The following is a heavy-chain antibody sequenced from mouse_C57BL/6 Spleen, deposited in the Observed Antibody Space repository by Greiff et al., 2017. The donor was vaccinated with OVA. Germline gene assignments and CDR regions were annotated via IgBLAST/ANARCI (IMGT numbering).Heavy chain of an antibody. CDR3: ARVGEIYDGYYGYFDG. Sequence: QVQLQQSGAELVKPGASVKLSCKASGYTFTEYTITWVKQRSGQGLEWIGWFYPGSGSIKYNEKFKDKATLTADKSSSPVYMERSRLTSEDSAVYFCARVGEIYDGYYGYFDGWGTGTTVTVSS. CDR1: GYTFTEYT. CDR2: FYPGSGSI. J-gene: IGHJ1*03. V-gene: IGHV1-62-2*01. D-gene: IGHD2-3*01.